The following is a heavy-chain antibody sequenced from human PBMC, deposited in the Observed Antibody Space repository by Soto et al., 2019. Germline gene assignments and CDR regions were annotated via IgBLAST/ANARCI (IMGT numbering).Heavy chain of an antibody. V-gene: IGHV4-34*01. D-gene: IGHD1-26*01. CDR3: ARLPYSGSYFDY. CDR2: IKHRGST. CDR1: GVSFSGYY. J-gene: IGHJ4*02. Sequence: PSETLSLTCAVYGVSFSGYYWSWIRQPPGKVLEWIGEIKHRGSTNYNPSLKSRVTISVDTSKNQFSLKLSSVTAADTAVYYCARLPYSGSYFDYWGQGALVTVSS.